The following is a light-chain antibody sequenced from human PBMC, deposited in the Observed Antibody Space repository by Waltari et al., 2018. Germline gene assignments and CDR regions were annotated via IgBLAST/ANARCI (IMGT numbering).Light chain of an antibody. CDR3: SSYAGSSKGV. CDR1: TRYAGNDKL. CDR2: AFR. V-gene: IGLV2-23*02. Sequence: SALTQPAPESGSPGQSITVPSPGTTRYAGNDKLGSWYQQHPGQAPTLMIYAFRKRPSVVSARFSGSKSGDMSSLTISGLQPEDEAEYFCSSYAGSSKGVFGGGTKVTVL. J-gene: IGLJ2*01.